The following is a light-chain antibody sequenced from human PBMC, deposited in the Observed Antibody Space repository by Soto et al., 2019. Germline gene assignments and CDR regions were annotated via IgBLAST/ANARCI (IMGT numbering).Light chain of an antibody. Sequence: QSALTQPASVSGSPGQSITISCTGTSSDVGGYNYVSWYQQHPGKAPKLMIYDVSNRPSGVSNRFSCSKSGNTASLTISGLQTEYEADYYCSSYTSSSTLKVFGGGTKLTVL. CDR1: SSDVGGYNY. J-gene: IGLJ2*01. CDR2: DVS. V-gene: IGLV2-14*01. CDR3: SSYTSSSTLKV.